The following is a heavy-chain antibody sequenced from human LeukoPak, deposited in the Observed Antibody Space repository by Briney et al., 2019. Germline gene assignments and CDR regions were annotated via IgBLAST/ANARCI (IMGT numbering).Heavy chain of an antibody. CDR2: IFHSGRT. V-gene: IGHV4-38-2*01. J-gene: IGHJ6*04. CDR3: ARSSPNYDFGV. Sequence: SETLSLTCSVSGYSISRNYWWGWIRQPPGKGLEWMGSIFHSGRTDYNPSLKGRITISLDATKNQFSLKLSSVTAADTAVYYCARSSPNYDFGVWGKGTTVTISS. D-gene: IGHD3-3*01. CDR1: GYSISRNYW.